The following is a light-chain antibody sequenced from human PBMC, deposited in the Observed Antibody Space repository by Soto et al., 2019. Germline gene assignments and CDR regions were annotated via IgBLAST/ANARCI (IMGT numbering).Light chain of an antibody. CDR3: SSGSDRLGGVI. CDR2: SNN. Sequence: QSVLTQPPSASGAPGQRVFISCSGSSSNLGGTNYAYWYQQLPGAAPKLLMHSNNLRPSGVPERISGSKSGTSASLAISGLRYEDEAVYYCSSGSDRLGGVIFGGGTKLTVL. CDR1: SSNLGGTNY. J-gene: IGLJ2*01. V-gene: IGLV1-47*02.